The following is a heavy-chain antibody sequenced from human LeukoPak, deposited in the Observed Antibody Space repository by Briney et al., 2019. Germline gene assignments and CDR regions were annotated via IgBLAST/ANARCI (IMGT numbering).Heavy chain of an antibody. CDR1: GYTFTSYY. V-gene: IGHV1-46*01. D-gene: IGHD6-13*01. CDR3: AREGEAAAGPLGY. CDR2: INPSGGST. J-gene: IGHJ4*02. Sequence: GASVKVSCKASGYTFTSYYIFCVRQAPGQGLEWMGIINPSGGSTSYAQKFQGRVTMTRDMSTSTVYMELSSLRSEDTAVYYCAREGEAAAGPLGYWGQGTLVTVSS.